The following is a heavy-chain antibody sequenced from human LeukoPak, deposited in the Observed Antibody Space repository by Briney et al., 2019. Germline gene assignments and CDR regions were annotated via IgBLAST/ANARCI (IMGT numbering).Heavy chain of an antibody. D-gene: IGHD3-10*01. CDR3: ARLLVRGVIITQYYFDY. CDR2: IYHSGST. V-gene: IGHV4-39*07. CDR1: GGSISSSSYY. Sequence: PSETLSLTCTVSGGSISSSSYYWGWIRQPPGKGLEWIGSIYHSGSTYSNPSLKIRVTISVDTSKNQFSLKLSSVTAADTAVYYCARLLVRGVIITQYYFDYWGQGTLVTVSS. J-gene: IGHJ4*02.